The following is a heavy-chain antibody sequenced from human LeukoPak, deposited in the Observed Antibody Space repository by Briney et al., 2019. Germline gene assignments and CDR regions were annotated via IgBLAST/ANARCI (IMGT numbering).Heavy chain of an antibody. CDR3: GSTNYNPSLKSRVTISVDTSKNQFSLKLSSVTAADTAVYYSARGQPSLTTARGWFDP. J-gene: IGHJ5*02. Sequence: SEALSLTCTVSGGSISSYYWSWIRQPPGKGLEWIGYIYYSGSTNYNPSLKSRVTISVDTSKNQFSLKLSSVTAADTAVYYSGSTNYNPSLKSRVTISVDTSKNQFSLKLSSVTAADTAVYYSARGQPSLTTARGWFDPWGQGTLVTVSS. D-gene: IGHD3-10*01. V-gene: IGHV4-59*01. CDR1: GGSISSYY. CDR2: IYYSGST.